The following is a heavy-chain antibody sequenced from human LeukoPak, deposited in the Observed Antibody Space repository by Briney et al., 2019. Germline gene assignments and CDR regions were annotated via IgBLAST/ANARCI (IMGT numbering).Heavy chain of an antibody. J-gene: IGHJ4*02. Sequence: PSETLSLTCTVSGGSISSYYWSWIRQPAGKGLEWIGRIYTSGSTNYNPSLKSRVTISVDKSKNQFSLKLSSVTAADTAVHYCARDGAVAGTVDYGGQGTLVTVSS. D-gene: IGHD6-19*01. CDR1: GGSISSYY. V-gene: IGHV4-4*07. CDR2: IYTSGST. CDR3: ARDGAVAGTVDY.